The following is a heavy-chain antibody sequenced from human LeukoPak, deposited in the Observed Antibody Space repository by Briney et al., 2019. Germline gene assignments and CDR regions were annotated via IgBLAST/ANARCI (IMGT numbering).Heavy chain of an antibody. CDR3: ARDYCSSTSCHLGAFDI. Sequence: SETLSLTCTVSGGSISSGGYYWSWIRQHPGKGLEWIGYIYYSGSTYYNPSLKSRVTTSVDTSKNQFSLKLSSVTAADTAVYYCARDYCSSTSCHLGAFDIWGQGTMVTVSS. D-gene: IGHD2-2*01. CDR2: IYYSGST. J-gene: IGHJ3*02. CDR1: GGSISSGGYY. V-gene: IGHV4-31*03.